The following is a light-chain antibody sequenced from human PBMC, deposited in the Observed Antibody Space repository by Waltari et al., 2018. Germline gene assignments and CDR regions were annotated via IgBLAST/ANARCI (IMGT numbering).Light chain of an antibody. CDR2: RNS. CDR1: SSNIGSAY. Sequence: QPVLTQPPSASGTPGQRVTISCSGRSSNIGSAYVSWYQQFPGPAPKLLIYRNSHRPSGVPDRFSGSKFGTSASLAISGLRSEDEADYYCGTWDDSLGAWVFGGGTRVTVL. CDR3: GTWDDSLGAWV. V-gene: IGLV1-47*01. J-gene: IGLJ3*02.